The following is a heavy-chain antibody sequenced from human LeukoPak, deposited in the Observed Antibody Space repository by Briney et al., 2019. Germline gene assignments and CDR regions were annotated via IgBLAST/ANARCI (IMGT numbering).Heavy chain of an antibody. V-gene: IGHV4-59*01. D-gene: IGHD1-14*01. CDR2: IYYSGST. CDR1: GGSISSYY. CDR3: ARLGSHSWYKGCYPSHFDY. Sequence: PSETLSLTCTVSGGSISSYYWSWIRQPPGKGLEWIGYIYYSGSTNYNPSLKSRVTISVDTSKNQFSLKLSSVTAADTAVYYCARLGSHSWYKGCYPSHFDYWGQGTLVTVSS. J-gene: IGHJ4*02.